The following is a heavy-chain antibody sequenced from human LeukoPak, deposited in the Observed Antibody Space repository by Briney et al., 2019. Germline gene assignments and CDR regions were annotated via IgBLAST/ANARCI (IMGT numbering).Heavy chain of an antibody. CDR1: GYSFTSYW. CDR2: IYPGDSDT. Sequence: GESLKISCKGSGYSFTSYWIGWVRQLPGKGLEWMGIIYPGDSDTRYSPSFQGQVTFSADKSISTAYLQWSSLKASDTAMYFCARAGLRWGNHFDFWGQGTLVTASS. D-gene: IGHD3-16*01. J-gene: IGHJ4*02. CDR3: ARAGLRWGNHFDF. V-gene: IGHV5-51*01.